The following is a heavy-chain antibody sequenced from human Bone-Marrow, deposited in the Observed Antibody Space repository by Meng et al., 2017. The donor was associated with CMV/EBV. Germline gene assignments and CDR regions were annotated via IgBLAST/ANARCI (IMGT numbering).Heavy chain of an antibody. V-gene: IGHV1-2*06. J-gene: IGHJ4*02. Sequence: CKASGYTFTDYITHWVRQAPGQGLEWMGRINPKSGDTRYAHNFQGRATLTRDTSITTAYMELTGLTSNDTAIYYCAKDWSGGSCFDYWGQGTLVTVSS. CDR2: INPKSGDT. CDR3: AKDWSGGSCFDY. CDR1: GYTFTDYI. D-gene: IGHD2-15*01.